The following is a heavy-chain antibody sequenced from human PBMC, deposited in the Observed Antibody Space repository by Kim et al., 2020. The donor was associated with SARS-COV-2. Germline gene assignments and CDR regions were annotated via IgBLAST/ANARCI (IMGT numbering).Heavy chain of an antibody. CDR1: GGSISSGGYY. CDR3: ARKLRVELLDYFDY. D-gene: IGHD1-7*01. CDR2: IYYSGST. V-gene: IGHV4-31*03. Sequence: SETLSLTCTVSGGSISSGGYYWSWIRQHPGKGLEWIGYIYYSGSTYYNPSLKSRVTISVDTSKNQFSLKLSSVTAADTAVYYCARKLRVELLDYFDYWGQGTLVTVSS. J-gene: IGHJ4*02.